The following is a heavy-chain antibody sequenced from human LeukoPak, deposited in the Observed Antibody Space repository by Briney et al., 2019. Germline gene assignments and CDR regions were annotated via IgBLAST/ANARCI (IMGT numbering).Heavy chain of an antibody. Sequence: EASVKVSCKASGYTFTGYYMHWVRQAPGQGLEWMGWINPNSGGTNYAQKFQGRVTMTRDTSISTAYMELSRLRSDDTAVYYCASARYYYDSSGYYYSGLDAFDIWGQGTMVTVSS. J-gene: IGHJ3*02. D-gene: IGHD3-22*01. V-gene: IGHV1-2*02. CDR3: ASARYYYDSSGYYYSGLDAFDI. CDR1: GYTFTGYY. CDR2: INPNSGGT.